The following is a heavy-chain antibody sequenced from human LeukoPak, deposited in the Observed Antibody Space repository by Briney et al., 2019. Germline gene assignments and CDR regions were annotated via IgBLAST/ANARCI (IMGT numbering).Heavy chain of an antibody. CDR3: ARDHYDYVWGSYRQLGNDY. CDR2: IKQDGSEK. J-gene: IGHJ4*02. CDR1: GFTFSSYW. Sequence: PGGSLRLSCAASGFTFSSYWMSWVRQAPGKGVEGVANIKQDGSEKYYVDSVKGRFTISRDNAKNSLYLQMNSLRAEDTAVYYCARDHYDYVWGSYRQLGNDYWGQGTLVTVSS. V-gene: IGHV3-7*01. D-gene: IGHD3-16*02.